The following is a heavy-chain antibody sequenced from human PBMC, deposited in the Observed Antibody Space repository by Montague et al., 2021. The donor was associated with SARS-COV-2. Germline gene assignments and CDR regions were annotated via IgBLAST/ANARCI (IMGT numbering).Heavy chain of an antibody. CDR2: VWYSGCT. V-gene: IGHV4-39*01. Sequence: SETLSLTCSVSGDSLNKNPYYWGWVRQPPGKGLEWIGSVWYSGCTYYNPSLRSRVAVSIDTSRNQFSVELRSVAANDTAVYYCARHVRSYNPRLQYWGRGSLVTVAS. J-gene: IGHJ4*01. D-gene: IGHD1-14*01. CDR3: ARHVRSYNPRLQY. CDR1: GDSLNKNPYY.